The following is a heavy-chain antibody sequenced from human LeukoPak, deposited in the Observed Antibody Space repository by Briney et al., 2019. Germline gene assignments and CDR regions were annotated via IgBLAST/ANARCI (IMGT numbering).Heavy chain of an antibody. CDR1: GYTFTGYY. CDR3: ASTDLEVYYFDY. D-gene: IGHD1-1*01. CDR2: INPNSGGT. J-gene: IGHJ4*02. V-gene: IGHV1-2*02. Sequence: ASVKVSCKASGYTFTGYYMHWVRQAPGQGLEWMGWINPNSGGTNYAQKFQGRVTMTRDTSISTAYMELSRLRSDDTAVYCCASTDLEVYYFDYWGQGTLVTVSS.